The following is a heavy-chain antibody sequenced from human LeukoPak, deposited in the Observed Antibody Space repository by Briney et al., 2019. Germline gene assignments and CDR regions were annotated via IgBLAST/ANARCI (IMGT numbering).Heavy chain of an antibody. D-gene: IGHD3-3*01. V-gene: IGHV1-58*02. J-gene: IGHJ3*02. CDR2: IVVGSGNT. CDR3: AASYYDFWSGYPDAFDI. Sequence: AASVKVSCKASGFTFTSSAMQWVRQARGQRLEWIGWIVVGSGNTNYAQKFQERVTITRDMSTSTAYMELSSLRPEDTAVYYCAASYYDFWSGYPDAFDIWGQGTMVTVSS. CDR1: GFTFTSSA.